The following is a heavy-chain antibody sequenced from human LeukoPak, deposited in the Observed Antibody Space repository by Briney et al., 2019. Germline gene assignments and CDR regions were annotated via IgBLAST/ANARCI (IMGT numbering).Heavy chain of an antibody. D-gene: IGHD6-19*01. CDR2: ISQDGREK. V-gene: IGHV3-7*03. Sequence: GGSLRLSCAASAGFTFSGYWMNWVRRAPGKGREWVAIISQDGREKLYVDSVKGRFTISRDNAKSSLYLQINSLRAEDTAVYYCVGGIGWQPDYWGQGTLVTVSS. J-gene: IGHJ4*02. CDR3: VGGIGWQPDY. CDR1: AGFTFSGYW.